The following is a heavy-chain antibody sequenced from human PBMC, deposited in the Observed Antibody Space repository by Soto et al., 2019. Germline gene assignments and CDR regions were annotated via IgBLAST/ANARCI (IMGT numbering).Heavy chain of an antibody. D-gene: IGHD3-3*01. Sequence: PSETLSLTCTVSGGSISSSSYYWGWIRQPPGKGLEWIGSIYYSGSTYYNPSLKSRVTISVDTSKNQFSLKLSSVTAADTAVYYCARRKQYYDFWSGNPSEYFDYWGQGTLVTVSS. J-gene: IGHJ4*02. CDR2: IYYSGST. CDR3: ARRKQYYDFWSGNPSEYFDY. CDR1: GGSISSSSYY. V-gene: IGHV4-39*01.